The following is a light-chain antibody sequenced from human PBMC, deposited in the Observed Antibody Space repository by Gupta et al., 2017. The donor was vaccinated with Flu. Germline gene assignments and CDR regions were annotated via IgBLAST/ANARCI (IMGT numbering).Light chain of an antibody. CDR1: SSNIGNNY. J-gene: IGLJ3*02. CDR3: GTWDSSLSACWV. Sequence: HSVLTQPPSVSAAPGQKVTISCSGSSSNIGNNYVSWYQQLPGTAPKLLIYENNKRPSGIPDRFSGSKSGTSATLGITGLQTGDEADYYCGTWDSSLSACWVFGGGTKLTVL. V-gene: IGLV1-51*02. CDR2: ENN.